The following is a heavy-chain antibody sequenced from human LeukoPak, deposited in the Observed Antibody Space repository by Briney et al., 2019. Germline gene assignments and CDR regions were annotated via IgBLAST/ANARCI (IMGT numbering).Heavy chain of an antibody. CDR1: GGSISSSGYY. D-gene: IGHD3-9*01. CDR2: IYYSGST. V-gene: IGHV4-39*07. J-gene: IGHJ4*02. CDR3: ARDPDYDILTGYSNFDY. Sequence: PSETLSLTCTVSGGSISSSGYYWGWIRQPPGKGLEWIGSIYYSGSTYYNPSLKSRVTISVDTSKNQFSLKLSSVTAADTAVYYCARDPDYDILTGYSNFDYWGQGTLVTVSS.